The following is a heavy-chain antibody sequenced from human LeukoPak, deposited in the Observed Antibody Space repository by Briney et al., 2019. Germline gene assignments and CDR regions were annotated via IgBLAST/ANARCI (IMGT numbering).Heavy chain of an antibody. CDR3: ASTTPYYYDSSGYPDAFDI. CDR1: GFTFSSYW. D-gene: IGHD3-22*01. J-gene: IGHJ3*02. CDR2: IKQDGSEK. V-gene: IGHV3-7*01. Sequence: GGSLRLSCAASGFTFSSYWMSWVRQAPGKGLEWVANIKQDGSEKYYVDSVKGRFTISRENAKNSLYLQMNSLRAEDTAVYYCASTTPYYYDSSGYPDAFDIWGQGTMVTVSS.